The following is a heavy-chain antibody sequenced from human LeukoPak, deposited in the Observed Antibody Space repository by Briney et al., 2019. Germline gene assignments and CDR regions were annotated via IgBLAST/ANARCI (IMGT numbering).Heavy chain of an antibody. V-gene: IGHV1-18*01. CDR2: ISAYNGNT. CDR1: GYTFTSYG. Sequence: ASVKVSCKASGYTFTSYGISWVRQAPGQGLEWMGWISAYNGNTNYAQKLQGRVTMTTDTSTSTAYMELRSLRSDDTAVYYCASWGWFGEPTAGVPFDYWGQGTLVTVSS. J-gene: IGHJ4*02. CDR3: ASWGWFGEPTAGVPFDY. D-gene: IGHD3-10*01.